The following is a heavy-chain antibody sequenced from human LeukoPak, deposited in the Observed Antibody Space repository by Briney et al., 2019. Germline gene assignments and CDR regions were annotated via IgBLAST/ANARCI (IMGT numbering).Heavy chain of an antibody. J-gene: IGHJ4*02. Sequence: ASVKVSCKASGYTFTSYDINWVRQATGQGLEWMGWMNPNSGNTGYAQKFQGRVTITRNTSISTAYMELSSLRSEDTAVYYCAKGGYSSPLNFDYWGQGTLVTVSS. CDR3: AKGGYSSPLNFDY. CDR1: GYTFTSYD. CDR2: MNPNSGNT. D-gene: IGHD6-13*01. V-gene: IGHV1-8*03.